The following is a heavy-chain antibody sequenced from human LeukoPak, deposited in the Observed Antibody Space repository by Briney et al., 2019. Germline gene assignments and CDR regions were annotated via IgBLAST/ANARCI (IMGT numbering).Heavy chain of an antibody. CDR3: ARNYGDYVGFDY. D-gene: IGHD4-17*01. Sequence: GESLKISCKGSGYSFTSYWLGGVRPMPGKGLEWMGIIYPGDSDTRYSPSFQGQVTISAAESISTAYLQWSSLKASDTAMYYCARNYGDYVGFDYWGQGTLVTVSS. CDR1: GYSFTSYW. CDR2: IYPGDSDT. V-gene: IGHV5-51*01. J-gene: IGHJ4*02.